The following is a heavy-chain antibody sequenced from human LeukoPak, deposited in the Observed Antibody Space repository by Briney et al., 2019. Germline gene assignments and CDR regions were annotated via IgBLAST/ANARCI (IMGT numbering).Heavy chain of an antibody. Sequence: ASVKVSCKASGYTFTGYYMHWVRQAPGQGLEWMGWINPNSGGTNYAQKFQGRVTMSRDTSISTAYMELSRLRSDDTAVYNCARDPDCSSTSCHPKNYYYYGMDVWGQGTTVTVSS. CDR2: INPNSGGT. D-gene: IGHD2-2*01. CDR3: ARDPDCSSTSCHPKNYYYYGMDV. J-gene: IGHJ6*02. V-gene: IGHV1-2*02. CDR1: GYTFTGYY.